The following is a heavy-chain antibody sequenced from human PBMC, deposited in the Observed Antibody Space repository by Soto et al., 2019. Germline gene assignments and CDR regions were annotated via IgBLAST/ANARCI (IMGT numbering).Heavy chain of an antibody. D-gene: IGHD3-10*01. Sequence: PSETLSLTCSVSGGSISSGDNYWSWIRQPPGKGLECIGYILNSGRAHYTPSLRSRLAISVDTSRNPFSLKLSSVTAADTAVYYCARTSWFGELSSDYRGLGTRVTASS. CDR2: ILNSGRA. CDR1: GGSISSGDNY. CDR3: ARTSWFGELSSDY. V-gene: IGHV4-30-4*01. J-gene: IGHJ4*02.